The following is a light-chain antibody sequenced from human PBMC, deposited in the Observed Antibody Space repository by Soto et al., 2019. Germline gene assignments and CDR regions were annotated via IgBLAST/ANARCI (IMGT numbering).Light chain of an antibody. Sequence: DIEMTQSPYTLSASNGDRVTITCRASERISGWLAWYQQQPVKAPKLLIYDASNLESGVPSRFSGSGSGTEFTLAISSLQPDDFATYYCQQYNNYPRTFGQGTKVDI. CDR3: QQYNNYPRT. V-gene: IGKV1-5*01. CDR1: ERISGW. J-gene: IGKJ1*01. CDR2: DAS.